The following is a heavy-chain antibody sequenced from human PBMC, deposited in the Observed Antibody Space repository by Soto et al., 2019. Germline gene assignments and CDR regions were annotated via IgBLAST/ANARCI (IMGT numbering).Heavy chain of an antibody. D-gene: IGHD4-17*01. CDR1: GGSISSYY. Sequence: SETLSLTCTVSGGSISSYYWSWIRQPPGKGLEWIGYIYYSGSTNYNPSLKSRVTISVDTSKNQFSLKLSSVTAADTAVYYCARQTVTTFIWDYWGQGTLVTVSS. CDR2: IYYSGST. CDR3: ARQTVTTFIWDY. V-gene: IGHV4-59*08. J-gene: IGHJ4*02.